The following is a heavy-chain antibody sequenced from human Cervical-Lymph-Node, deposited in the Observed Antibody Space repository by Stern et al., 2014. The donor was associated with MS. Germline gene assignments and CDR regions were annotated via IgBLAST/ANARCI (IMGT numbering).Heavy chain of an antibody. V-gene: IGHV1-8*01. CDR1: GYTFSGYE. Sequence: QVQLVQSGAEVKKPGASVKVSCKASGYTFSGYEINWVRQAPGQGLEWMGWMNTNSDDTGYAQKFQGRLTMARNTSISTVYMELSSLRSEDTAVYYCAREGVIVGPNRFDYWGQGTLVTVSS. CDR2: MNTNSDDT. J-gene: IGHJ4*02. D-gene: IGHD1-26*01. CDR3: AREGVIVGPNRFDY.